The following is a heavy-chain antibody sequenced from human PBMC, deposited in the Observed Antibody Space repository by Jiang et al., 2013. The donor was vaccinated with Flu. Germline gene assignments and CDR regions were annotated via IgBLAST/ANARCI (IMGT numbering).Heavy chain of an antibody. V-gene: IGHV3-23*01. D-gene: IGHD2-21*01. CDR2: ISGSGGST. CDR1: GFTFSSYA. J-gene: IGHJ6*02. CDR3: AKPLAHNYYYYYGMDV. Sequence: CAASGFTFSSYAMSWVRQAPGKGLEWVSVISGSGGSTYYADSVKGRFTISRDNSKNTLYLQMNSLRAEDTAVYYCAKPLAHNYYYYYGMDVWGQGTTVTVSS.